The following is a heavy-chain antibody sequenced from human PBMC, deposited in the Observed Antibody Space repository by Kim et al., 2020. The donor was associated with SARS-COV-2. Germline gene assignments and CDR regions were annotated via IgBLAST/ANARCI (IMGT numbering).Heavy chain of an antibody. CDR1: GYPFTRSA. V-gene: IGHV7-4-1*02. J-gene: IGHJ4*02. CDR3: AKDSRRDYYFDH. Sequence: ASVKVSCKASGYPFTRSALHWVRQAPGQGLELMGWINTNTGKPTYAQGFAGRFVFSLDTSVTTAYLQISVLKSEDTAVYFCAKDSRRDYYFDHWGQGTLV. CDR2: INTNTGKP.